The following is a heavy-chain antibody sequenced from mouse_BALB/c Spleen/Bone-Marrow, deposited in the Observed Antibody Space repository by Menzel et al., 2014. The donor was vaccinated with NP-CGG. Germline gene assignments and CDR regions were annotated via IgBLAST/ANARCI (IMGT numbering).Heavy chain of an antibody. J-gene: IGHJ4*01. V-gene: IGHV2-9*02. CDR3: ARSSSPYYYAMDH. CDR2: IWAGGST. D-gene: IGHD1-1*01. Sequence: VMLVESGPGLVAPSQSLSITCTVSGFSLISYGVHWVRQPPGKGLEWLGVIWAGGSTNYNSALMSRLGISKDNSKSXVFLKMNSLQTDDTAMYYCARSSSPYYYAMDHWDQGTSVTVSS. CDR1: GFSLISYG.